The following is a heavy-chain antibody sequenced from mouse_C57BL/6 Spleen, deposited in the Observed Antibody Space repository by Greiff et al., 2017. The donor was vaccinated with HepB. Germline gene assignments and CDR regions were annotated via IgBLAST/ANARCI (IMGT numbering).Heavy chain of an antibody. CDR2: ISYDGSN. D-gene: IGHD2-4*01. CDR1: GYSITSGYY. J-gene: IGHJ2*01. CDR3: ASLDYDYFDY. V-gene: IGHV3-6*01. Sequence: EVQLQESGPGLVKPSQSLSLTCSVTGYSITSGYYWNWIRQFPGNKLEWMGYISYDGSNNYNPSLKNRISITRDTSKNQFFLKLNSVTTEDTATYYCASLDYDYFDYWGQGTTLTVSS.